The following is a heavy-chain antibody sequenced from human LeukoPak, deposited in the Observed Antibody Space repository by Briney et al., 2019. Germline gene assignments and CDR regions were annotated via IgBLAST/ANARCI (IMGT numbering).Heavy chain of an antibody. CDR2: INPNSGGT. CDR3: ARDFDSSGLGGAFDI. Sequence: ASVKVSCKASGYTFTGYYMHWVRQAPGQGLERMGWINPNSGGTNYAQKFQGRVTMTRDTSISTAYMELSRLRSDDTAVYYCARDFDSSGLGGAFDIWGQGTMVTVSS. V-gene: IGHV1-2*02. CDR1: GYTFTGYY. D-gene: IGHD3/OR15-3a*01. J-gene: IGHJ3*02.